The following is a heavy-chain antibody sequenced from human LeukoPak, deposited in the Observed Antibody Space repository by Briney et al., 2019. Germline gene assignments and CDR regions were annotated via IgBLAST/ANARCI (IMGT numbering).Heavy chain of an antibody. CDR3: ARVDSSWDFDY. V-gene: IGHV1-69*04. Sequence: ASVKVSCKASGGTFSSYAISWVRQAPGQGLEWMGRIIPILGIANYAQKFQGRVTITADKSTSTAYMELRSLRSDDTAVYYCARVDSSWDFDYWGQGTLVTVSS. D-gene: IGHD6-13*01. CDR2: IIPILGIA. CDR1: GGTFSSYA. J-gene: IGHJ4*02.